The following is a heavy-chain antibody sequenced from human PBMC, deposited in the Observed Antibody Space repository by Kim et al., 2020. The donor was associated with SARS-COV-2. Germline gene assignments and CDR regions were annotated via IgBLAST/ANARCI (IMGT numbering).Heavy chain of an antibody. Sequence: YADSVGGRFTRSRDNGKHMVYLEMSSLGAEDTAVYFCVKGGNYIHNLMDVWGQGTTVTVSS. D-gene: IGHD1-1*01. J-gene: IGHJ6*02. CDR3: VKGGNYIHNLMDV. V-gene: IGHV3-74*01.